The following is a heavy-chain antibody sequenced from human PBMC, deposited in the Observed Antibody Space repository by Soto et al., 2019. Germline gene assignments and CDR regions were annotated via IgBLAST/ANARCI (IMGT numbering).Heavy chain of an antibody. CDR3: ARVHYDFWSGYSAYDY. V-gene: IGHV1-8*01. J-gene: IGHJ4*02. Sequence: QVQLVQSGAEVKKPGASVKVSCKASGYTFTSYDINWVRQATGQGLEWIGWMNPNSGNTGYAQKFQGRVTMTRNTSISTAYMELSSLRSEDTAVYYCARVHYDFWSGYSAYDYWGQGTLVTVSS. CDR1: GYTFTSYD. D-gene: IGHD3-3*01. CDR2: MNPNSGNT.